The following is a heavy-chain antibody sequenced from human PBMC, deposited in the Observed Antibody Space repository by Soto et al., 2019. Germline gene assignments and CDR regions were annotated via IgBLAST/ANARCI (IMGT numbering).Heavy chain of an antibody. CDR1: GFTFSSYA. Sequence: EVQLLESGGGLVQPGGSLRLSCAASGFTFSSYAMSWVRQAPGKGLEWVSAISGSGGSTYYADSVKGRFTISRDNSKNTLYLQMNSLRAEDTAVYYCAKDPTYYDFWSGSGEDAFDIWGQGTMVTVSS. V-gene: IGHV3-23*01. D-gene: IGHD3-3*01. CDR2: ISGSGGST. CDR3: AKDPTYYDFWSGSGEDAFDI. J-gene: IGHJ3*02.